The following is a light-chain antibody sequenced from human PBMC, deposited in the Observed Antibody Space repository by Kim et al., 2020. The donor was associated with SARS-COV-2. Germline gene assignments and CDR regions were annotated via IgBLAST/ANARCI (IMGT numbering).Light chain of an antibody. CDR2: DTS. Sequence: PGGSVTLTCGSSTGPVTNGHYPYWFQQKPGQVPRTLIYDTSNKDSWTPARFSGSLLGGKAALTLSDAQPEDEADYYCSVLHNGGRPFGGGTKVTVL. J-gene: IGLJ2*01. CDR1: TGPVTNGHY. CDR3: SVLHNGGRP. V-gene: IGLV7-46*01.